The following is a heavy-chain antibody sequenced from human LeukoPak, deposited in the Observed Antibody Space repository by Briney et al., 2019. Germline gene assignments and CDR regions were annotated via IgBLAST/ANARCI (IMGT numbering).Heavy chain of an antibody. V-gene: IGHV3-48*03. CDR2: ITNTGRTI. CDR3: ARGGAYGMTGY. Sequence: AGGSLRLSCVASGFSFSSFEMNWVRQAPGKGLEWLSYITNTGRTIYYADSVKGRFTISRDNAKNSLYLHMNSLRGDDTAIYYCARGGAYGMTGYWGQGTLVTVSS. CDR1: GFSFSSFE. D-gene: IGHD4-17*01. J-gene: IGHJ4*02.